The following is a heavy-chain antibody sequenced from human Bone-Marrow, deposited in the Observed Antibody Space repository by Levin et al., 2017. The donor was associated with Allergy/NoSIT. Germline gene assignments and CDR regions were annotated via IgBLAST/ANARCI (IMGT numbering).Heavy chain of an antibody. V-gene: IGHV2-5*02. J-gene: IGHJ4*02. CDR1: GFSLTTNGVA. CDR2: ISWDDDK. CDR3: AHTYQAWFAEFSH. D-gene: IGHD3-10*01. Sequence: SGPTLVKPTQTLTLTCTFSGFSLTTNGVAVGWVRQSPGEALEWLALISWDDDKRYSPSLKSRLTITTDTSKNQVVLTMTNMDSVDTATYFCAHTYQAWFAEFSHWGQGTLVTVSS.